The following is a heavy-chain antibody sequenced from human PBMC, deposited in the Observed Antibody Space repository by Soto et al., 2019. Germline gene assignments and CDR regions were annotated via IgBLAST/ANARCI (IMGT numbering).Heavy chain of an antibody. CDR3: ARSYSSGWYVRYDAFDI. Sequence: QVQLVQSGAEVKKPGASVKVSCKACGYTFTSYGISWVRQAPGQGLEWIGWISAYNGNTNYAQKLQGRVTMTTDTSTSTAYMELRSLRSDDTAVYYCARSYSSGWYVRYDAFDIWGQGTMVTVSS. V-gene: IGHV1-18*01. CDR2: ISAYNGNT. CDR1: GYTFTSYG. J-gene: IGHJ3*02. D-gene: IGHD6-19*01.